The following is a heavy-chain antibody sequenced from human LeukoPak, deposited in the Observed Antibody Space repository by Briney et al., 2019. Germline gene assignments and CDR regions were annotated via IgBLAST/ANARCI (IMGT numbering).Heavy chain of an antibody. CDR1: GYTFTSYY. D-gene: IGHD5-12*01. J-gene: IGHJ4*02. V-gene: IGHV1-46*01. Sequence: ASVKVSCKASGYTFTSYYMHWVRQAPGQGLEWMGIINPSGDSTSYAQKFQGRVTMTRDTSTSTVYMELSSLRSEDTAVYYCARWLRQFRYFDYWGQGTLVTVSS. CDR2: INPSGDST. CDR3: ARWLRQFRYFDY.